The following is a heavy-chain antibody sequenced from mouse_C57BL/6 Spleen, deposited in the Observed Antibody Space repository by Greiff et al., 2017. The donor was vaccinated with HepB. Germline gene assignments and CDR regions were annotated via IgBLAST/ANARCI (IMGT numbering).Heavy chain of an antibody. D-gene: IGHD1-1*01. CDR1: GFTFSDYG. V-gene: IGHV5-17*01. J-gene: IGHJ4*01. Sequence: DVMLVESGGGLVKPGGSLKLSCAASGFTFSDYGMHWVRQAPEKGLEWVAYISSGSSTIYYADTVKGRFTISRDNAKNTLFLQMTSLRSEDTAMYYCARSPIRYYYAMDYWGQGTSVTVSS. CDR3: ARSPIRYYYAMDY. CDR2: ISSGSSTI.